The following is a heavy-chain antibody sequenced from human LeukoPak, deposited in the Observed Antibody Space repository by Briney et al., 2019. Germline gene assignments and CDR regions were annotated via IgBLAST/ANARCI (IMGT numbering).Heavy chain of an antibody. CDR1: GFTFDDYG. CDR3: ARVRPGSSGYLDY. CDR2: INWNGGST. Sequence: TGGSLRLSCAASGFTFDDYGMSWVRHAPGKGLEWVSGINWNGGSTGYADSVKGRFTIPRDNAKNSLYLQMNSLRAEDTALYYCARVRPGSSGYLDYWGQGTLVTVSS. D-gene: IGHD3-22*01. J-gene: IGHJ4*02. V-gene: IGHV3-20*04.